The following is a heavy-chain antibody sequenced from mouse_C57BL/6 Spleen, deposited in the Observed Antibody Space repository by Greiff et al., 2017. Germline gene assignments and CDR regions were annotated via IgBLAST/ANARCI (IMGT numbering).Heavy chain of an antibody. J-gene: IGHJ4*01. CDR1: GYTFTDYY. Sequence: VQLKQSGPELVKPGASVTISCKASGYTFTDYYMNWVKQSHGKSLEWIGDINPNNGGTSYNQKFTGKATLTVDKSSSTAYMELRSLTSEDSAVYYCARSGGSSSYYAMGYWGQRTSSTVSP. CDR3: ARSGGSSSYYAMGY. D-gene: IGHD1-1*01. CDR2: INPNNGGT. V-gene: IGHV1-26*01.